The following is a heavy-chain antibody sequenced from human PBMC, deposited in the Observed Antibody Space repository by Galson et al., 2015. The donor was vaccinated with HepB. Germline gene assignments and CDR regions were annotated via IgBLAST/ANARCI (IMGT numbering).Heavy chain of an antibody. D-gene: IGHD3-10*01. J-gene: IGHJ6*02. CDR2: FDPEDGET. CDR3: ATPTFDTMVRGVMTQGMDV. V-gene: IGHV1-24*01. Sequence: SVKVSCKVSGYTLTELSMHWVRQAPGKGLEWMGGFDPEDGETIYAQKFQGRVTMTEDTSTDTAYMELSSLRSEDTAVYYCATPTFDTMVRGVMTQGMDVWGQGTTVTVSS. CDR1: GYTLTELS.